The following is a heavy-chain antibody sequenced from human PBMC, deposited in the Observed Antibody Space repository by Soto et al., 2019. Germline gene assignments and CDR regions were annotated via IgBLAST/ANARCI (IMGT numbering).Heavy chain of an antibody. J-gene: IGHJ5*02. CDR2: ISGSGAST. V-gene: IGHV3-23*01. CDR3: AKSLHPGQWLPRAWFDP. CDR1: GFTFSSYA. D-gene: IGHD6-19*01. Sequence: GGSLRLSCAASGFTFSSYALSWVRQAPGRGLEWVSAISGSGASTYYAGSVKGRFTISRDTSKNTLYLQMNSLRAEDTAVYYCAKSLHPGQWLPRAWFDPWGQGTLVTVSS.